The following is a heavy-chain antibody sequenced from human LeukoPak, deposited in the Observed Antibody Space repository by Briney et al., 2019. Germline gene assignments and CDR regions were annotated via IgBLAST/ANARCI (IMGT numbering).Heavy chain of an antibody. D-gene: IGHD3-9*01. CDR2: ISHTEGT. J-gene: IGHJ1*01. CDR1: GVSINDYY. V-gene: IGHV4-34*01. Sequence: PSETLSLTCGVFGVSINDYYWRWIRQSPGKGLEWIGEISHTEGTRYNPSLESRVTMSAGTSENQLSLKLIFVTAADTAVYYCARIRCGHSGSVCYNHWGLGTLVTVSS. CDR3: ARIRCGHSGSVCYNH.